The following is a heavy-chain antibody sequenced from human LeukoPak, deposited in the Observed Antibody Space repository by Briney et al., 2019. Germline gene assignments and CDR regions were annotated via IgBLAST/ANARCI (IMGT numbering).Heavy chain of an antibody. D-gene: IGHD6-13*01. CDR3: ARDGAAAGLDY. J-gene: IGHJ4*02. V-gene: IGHV4-30-4*01. Sequence: SETLSLTCTVSGDSIRSVDYYWSWIRQPPGKGLEWIGYIYYSGSTYYNPSLKSRVTISVDTSKNQFSLKLSSVTAADTAVYYCARDGAAAGLDYWGQGTLVTVSS. CDR1: GDSIRSVDYY. CDR2: IYYSGST.